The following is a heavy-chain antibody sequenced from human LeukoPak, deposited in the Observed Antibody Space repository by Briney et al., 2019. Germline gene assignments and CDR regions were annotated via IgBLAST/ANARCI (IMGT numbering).Heavy chain of an antibody. CDR3: ATSLDYYDSSGYLF. D-gene: IGHD3-22*01. V-gene: IGHV3-7*01. CDR1: GFIFSSYS. J-gene: IGHJ4*02. Sequence: PGGSLRLSCAASGFIFSSYSMNWVRQAPGKGLEWVANIKQDGSEKYYVDSVKGRFTISRDNAKNSLYLQMNSLRAEDTAVYYCATSLDYYDSSGYLFWGQGTLVTVSS. CDR2: IKQDGSEK.